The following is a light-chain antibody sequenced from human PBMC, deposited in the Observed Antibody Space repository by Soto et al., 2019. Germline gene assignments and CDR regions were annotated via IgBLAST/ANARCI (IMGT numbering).Light chain of an antibody. J-gene: IGKJ4*01. CDR2: GAS. CDR1: QSISSSY. Sequence: EIVLTQSPGTLSLSPGERATLSCRASQSISSSYLAWYQQKPGQAPRLVMYGASSRATGIPDRFSGFGSGTDFTLTISRLEPEDSAVYYCQYLNSFPLTFGGGTKVELK. V-gene: IGKV3-20*01. CDR3: QYLNSFPLT.